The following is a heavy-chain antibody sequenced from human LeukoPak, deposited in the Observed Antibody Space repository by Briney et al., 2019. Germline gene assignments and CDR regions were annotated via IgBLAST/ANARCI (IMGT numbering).Heavy chain of an antibody. D-gene: IGHD3-16*01. V-gene: IGHV4-31*03. CDR2: IYYSGST. CDR1: GGSISSGGYY. Sequence: SQTLSLTCTVSGGSISSGGYYWSWIRQHPGKGLEWIGYIYYSGSTYYNPSPKSRVTISVDTSKNQFSLKLSSVTAADTAVYYCARARKDDYVWGYYFDYWGQGTLVTVSS. J-gene: IGHJ4*02. CDR3: ARARKDDYVWGYYFDY.